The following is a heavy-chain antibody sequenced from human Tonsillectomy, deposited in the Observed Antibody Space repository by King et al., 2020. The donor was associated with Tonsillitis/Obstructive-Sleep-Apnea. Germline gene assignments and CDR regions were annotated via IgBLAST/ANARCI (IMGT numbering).Heavy chain of an antibody. J-gene: IGHJ5*02. V-gene: IGHV4-59*01. Sequence: QLQESGPGLVKPSETLSLTCTVSGGSISIYYWTWIRQPPGKGLEWIGYIFYSGSTNYNPSLKSRVTISIDTSKNQFSLNLSSVTAADTAVYYCAREISDVVVPPNSWFDPWGQGTLVTVSS. CDR3: AREISDVVVPPNSWFDP. CDR2: IFYSGST. CDR1: GGSISIYY. D-gene: IGHD2-2*01.